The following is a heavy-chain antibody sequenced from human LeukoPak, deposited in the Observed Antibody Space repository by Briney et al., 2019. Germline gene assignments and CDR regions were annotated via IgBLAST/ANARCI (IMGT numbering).Heavy chain of an antibody. CDR1: VGSFSRGGYY. V-gene: IGHV4-31*02. J-gene: IGHJ4*02. CDR3: AGDGDSSGSLLHY. CDR2: IDYSGST. Sequence: SQTLSLSCAVSVGSFSRGGYYSSGIRQLPGKGLEWIGYIDYSGSTYYNPSLKSRVIMSVDTSKNQFSLKLSSGTAADEAVYYCAGDGDSSGSLLHYWGRGTLVTVSS. D-gene: IGHD3-10*01.